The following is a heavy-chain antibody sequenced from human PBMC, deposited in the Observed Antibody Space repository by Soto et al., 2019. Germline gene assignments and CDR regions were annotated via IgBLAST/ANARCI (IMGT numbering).Heavy chain of an antibody. CDR1: GFSLSTSGVG. CDR2: IYWNDDE. J-gene: IGHJ5*02. V-gene: IGHV2-5*01. D-gene: IGHD1-20*01. Sequence: QITLKESGPTLVKPTQTLTLTCTFSGFSLSTSGVGVGWIRQPPGKALEWVALIYWNDDEHYNPSLKTRLTITKDTSNNQVVLTMTNVDPVDTATYYCARLGITGTTGWFDPWGHGTLVTVSS. CDR3: ARLGITGTTGWFDP.